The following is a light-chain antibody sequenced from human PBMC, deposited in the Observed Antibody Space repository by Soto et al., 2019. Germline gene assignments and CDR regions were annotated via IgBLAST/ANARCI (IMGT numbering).Light chain of an antibody. J-gene: IGKJ4*01. CDR3: MQRIEFPLT. Sequence: DIVMTQTPLSLSVTPGQPASISCKSSHSLLHSDGNTYLDWYLQKPGQSPQLLIYTVSYRASGVPDRFSGSGSGTDFTLKISRVEAEDVGVYYCMQRIEFPLTFGGGTKVDI. CDR1: HSLLHSDGNTY. V-gene: IGKV2-40*01. CDR2: TVS.